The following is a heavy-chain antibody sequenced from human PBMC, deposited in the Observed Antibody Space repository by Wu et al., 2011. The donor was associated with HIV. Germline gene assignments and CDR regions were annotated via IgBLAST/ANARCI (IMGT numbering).Heavy chain of an antibody. CDR2: INPNSGGT. V-gene: IGHV1-2*02. J-gene: IGHJ3*02. CDR3: ARAPRGSYAFDI. CDR1: GDSLTKYA. Sequence: QVHLVQSGAEVKTPGSSVKVSCKASGDSLTKYAFSWVRQAPGQGLEWMGWINPNSGGTNYAQNFQGRVTMTRDTSISTAYMELSRLRSDDTAVYYCARAPRGSYAFDIRGQGTMVTVSS. D-gene: IGHD1-26*01.